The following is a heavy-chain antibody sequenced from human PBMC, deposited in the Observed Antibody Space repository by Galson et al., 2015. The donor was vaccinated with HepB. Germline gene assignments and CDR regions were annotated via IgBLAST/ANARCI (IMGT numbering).Heavy chain of an antibody. D-gene: IGHD1-26*01. V-gene: IGHV1-18*01. CDR2: ISNYNGNT. J-gene: IGHJ6*02. CDR3: AGDEEWELRWRRPYYYYGLDV. CDR1: GYTFTSYD. Sequence: SVKVSCKASGYTFTSYDVNWVRQAPGQGLEWIGRISNYNGNTTYAQRFQGRVTMTTDTSTNTAYMELRSLRSDDTAIYYCAGDEEWELRWRRPYYYYGLDVWGQGTTVTVSS.